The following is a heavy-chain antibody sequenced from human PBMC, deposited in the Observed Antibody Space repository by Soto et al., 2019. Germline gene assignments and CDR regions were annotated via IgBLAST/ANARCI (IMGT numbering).Heavy chain of an antibody. D-gene: IGHD6-19*01. J-gene: IGHJ3*01. CDR1: GFNISSHC. CDR3: VRGATTTGWFDAFDL. Sequence: GGSLRLSCVASGFNISSHCMHWVRQAPGKGLEWVSFIWDDGRDKYYADSVEGRFLISRDNSKNTMNLQVKRLRPEDTALYYCVRGATTTGWFDAFDLWGRGTMVTVSS. V-gene: IGHV3-33*03. CDR2: IWDDGRDK.